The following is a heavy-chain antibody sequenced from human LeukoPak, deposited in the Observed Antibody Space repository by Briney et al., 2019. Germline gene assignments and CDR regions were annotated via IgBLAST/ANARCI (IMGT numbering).Heavy chain of an antibody. D-gene: IGHD6-13*01. CDR1: GLTFSNYA. CDR2: IRSKAHGGTT. V-gene: IGHV3-49*04. Sequence: GGSLRLSCAASGLTFSNYAMHWVRQAPGKGLEWVGFIRSKAHGGTTEYAASVSGRLTVSRDDSKSIAYLQMNSLKTDDTAVYYCARDFSSNWYGTTDYWGQGTLVTVSS. J-gene: IGHJ4*02. CDR3: ARDFSSNWYGTTDY.